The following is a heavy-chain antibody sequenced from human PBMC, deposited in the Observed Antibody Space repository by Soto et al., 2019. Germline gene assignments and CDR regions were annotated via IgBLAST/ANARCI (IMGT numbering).Heavy chain of an antibody. CDR3: ARRPYCSSTSCYTEGYYFDN. J-gene: IGHJ4*02. CDR2: IYLGDSNT. V-gene: IGHV5-51*01. Sequence: PGESLKISCTGSGNSFTSYWIGWVRQMPGKGLEWMGIIYLGDSNTRYSPTFQGQVTISADRSISTAYLQWSSLKASDTAMYYCARRPYCSSTSCYTEGYYFDNWGQGTLVTVSS. CDR1: GNSFTSYW. D-gene: IGHD2-2*02.